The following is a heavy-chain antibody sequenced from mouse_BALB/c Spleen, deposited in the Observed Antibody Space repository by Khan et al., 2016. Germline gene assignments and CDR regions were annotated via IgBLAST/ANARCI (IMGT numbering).Heavy chain of an antibody. CDR2: ISYSGST. V-gene: IGHV3-2*02. D-gene: IGHD2-1*01. CDR3: ASYGNYRYFDG. CDR1: GYSITSDYA. Sequence: EVQLQESGPGLVKPSQSLSLTCTVTGYSITSDYAWNWIRQFPGNKLEWMGYISYSGSTSYNPSLKSRISITRDTSTNQFFLQLNSVTTEDTATDYCASYGNYRYFDGWGAGTTVTVSA. J-gene: IGHJ1*01.